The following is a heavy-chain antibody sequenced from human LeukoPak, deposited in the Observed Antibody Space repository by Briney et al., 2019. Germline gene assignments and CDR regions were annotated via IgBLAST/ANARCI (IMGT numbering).Heavy chain of an antibody. J-gene: IGHJ4*02. CDR2: ISSSSSYI. CDR3: ARSTGIAAPFDY. Sequence: GGSLRLSCAASGFTFSSYSMNWVRQAPGKGLEWVSSISSSSSYIYYADSVKGRFTISRDNAKNSLYLQMNGLRAEDTAVYYCARSTGIAAPFDYWGQGTLVTVSS. D-gene: IGHD6-13*01. V-gene: IGHV3-21*01. CDR1: GFTFSSYS.